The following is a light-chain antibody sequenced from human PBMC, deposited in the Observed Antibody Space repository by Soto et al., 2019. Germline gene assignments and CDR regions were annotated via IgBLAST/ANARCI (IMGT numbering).Light chain of an antibody. Sequence: EIVLTQSPGTLSLSPGERATLSCRASQSVSNNYLAWYQQKPGQAPRLLIYGASNRATGIPDRFSGSGSGTDFTLTITRLEPADFAVYYCQQYGSSPRTFGQGTKVDIK. J-gene: IGKJ1*01. CDR3: QQYGSSPRT. CDR1: QSVSNNY. V-gene: IGKV3-20*01. CDR2: GAS.